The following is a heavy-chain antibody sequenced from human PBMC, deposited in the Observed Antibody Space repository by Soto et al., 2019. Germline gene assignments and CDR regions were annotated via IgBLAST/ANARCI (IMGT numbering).Heavy chain of an antibody. J-gene: IGHJ4*02. D-gene: IGHD3-22*01. CDR1: GFTFSSYA. Sequence: GGSLRLSCVASGFTFSSYAMSWVRQAPGKGLEWVSAISSSGVNTYSADSVKGRFTISRDNSKKMLYLQMNSLRAEDTAVYYCAKGGYYFDSSGYFDYWGLGTLVTVSS. V-gene: IGHV3-23*01. CDR2: ISSSGVNT. CDR3: AKGGYYFDSSGYFDY.